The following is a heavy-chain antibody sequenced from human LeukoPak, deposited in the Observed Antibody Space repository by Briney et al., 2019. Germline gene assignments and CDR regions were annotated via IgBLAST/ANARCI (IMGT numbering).Heavy chain of an antibody. Sequence: GGSLRLSCAASGFTFSSYAMSWVRQAPGKGLEWVSAISGSGGSTYYADSVKGRFTISRDNAKNSLYLQMNSLRAEDTAVYYCARDEDTAMPWFFDYWGQGTLVTVSS. CDR1: GFTFSSYA. V-gene: IGHV3-23*01. J-gene: IGHJ4*02. D-gene: IGHD5-18*01. CDR3: ARDEDTAMPWFFDY. CDR2: ISGSGGST.